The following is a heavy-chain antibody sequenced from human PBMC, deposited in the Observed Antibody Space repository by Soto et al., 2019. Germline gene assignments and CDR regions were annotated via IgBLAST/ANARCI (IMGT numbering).Heavy chain of an antibody. CDR2: ISYDGSNK. CDR3: AKDGQLPNRYAYYFDY. D-gene: IGHD2-2*01. J-gene: IGHJ4*02. Sequence: QVQLVESGGGVVQPGRSLRLSCVASGFTFSSYGMHWVRQAPGKGLEWVAVISYDGSNKYYADSVKGRFTISRDNSKNTLYLQMNSLRAEDTAVYYCAKDGQLPNRYAYYFDYWGQGTLVTVSS. CDR1: GFTFSSYG. V-gene: IGHV3-30*18.